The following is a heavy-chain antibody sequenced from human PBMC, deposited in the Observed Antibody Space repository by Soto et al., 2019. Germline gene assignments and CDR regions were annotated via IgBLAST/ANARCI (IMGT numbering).Heavy chain of an antibody. CDR2: ISSSTSHT. J-gene: IGHJ4*02. V-gene: IGHV3-11*05. Sequence: QVQLVDSGGGFVKPGGALRLSCAVSGFTFSDYYMTWIRQAPGKGLEWVSYISSSTSHTNYADSVKGRFTISRDNAKNSLFLQMNSLRAEDTAVYYCARGRGAAADYFDFWGQGTLVTVSS. CDR1: GFTFSDYY. D-gene: IGHD6-13*01. CDR3: ARGRGAAADYFDF.